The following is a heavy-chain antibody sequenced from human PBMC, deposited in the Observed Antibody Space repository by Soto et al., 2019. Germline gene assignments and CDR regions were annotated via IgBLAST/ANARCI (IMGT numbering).Heavy chain of an antibody. Sequence: GGSPRLSCAASGFTFSSYGMHWVRQAPGKGLEWVAVILFDGSNKYYADSVKGRFTISRDNSKNTLYLQMNSLRAEDTAVYYCAKAESYGDYPTWGQGTLVTVSS. V-gene: IGHV3-30*18. CDR1: GFTFSSYG. CDR2: ILFDGSNK. CDR3: AKAESYGDYPT. D-gene: IGHD4-17*01. J-gene: IGHJ4*02.